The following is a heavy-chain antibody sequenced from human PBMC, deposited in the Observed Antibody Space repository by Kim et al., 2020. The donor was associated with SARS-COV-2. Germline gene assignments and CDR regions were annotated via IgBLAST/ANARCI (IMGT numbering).Heavy chain of an antibody. CDR3: ATLEIISGMDV. J-gene: IGHJ6*02. Sequence: NNAQKFQGRVTMTEDTPTDTAYMELSSLRSEDTAVYYCATLEIISGMDVWGQGTTVTVSS. V-gene: IGHV1-24*01. D-gene: IGHD1-1*01.